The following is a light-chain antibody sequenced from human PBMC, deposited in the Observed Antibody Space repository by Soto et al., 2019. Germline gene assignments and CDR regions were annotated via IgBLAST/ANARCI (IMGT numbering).Light chain of an antibody. Sequence: QSALTQPASVSGSPGQSFTISCTGTSSDVGGYNYVSWYQQHPGKAPKLMIYEVSNRPSGVSNRFSDSKSGNTASLTISGLQAEDEADYYCSSYTSSSSYVFGTGTKVTVL. CDR1: SSDVGGYNY. CDR2: EVS. V-gene: IGLV2-14*01. J-gene: IGLJ1*01. CDR3: SSYTSSSSYV.